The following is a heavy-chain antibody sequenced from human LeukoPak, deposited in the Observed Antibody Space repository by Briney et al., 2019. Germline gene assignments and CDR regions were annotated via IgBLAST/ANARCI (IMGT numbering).Heavy chain of an antibody. V-gene: IGHV1-18*01. D-gene: IGHD2-8*01. Sequence: ASVKVSCKASGGTFSSYGVSWVRQAPGQGLEWMGWISAYNGNTNYAQKLQGRVTMTTDTSTSTAYMELRSLRSDDTAVYYCARDGCTNGVCYSDYWGQGTLVTVSS. CDR2: ISAYNGNT. CDR3: ARDGCTNGVCYSDY. CDR1: GGTFSSYG. J-gene: IGHJ4*02.